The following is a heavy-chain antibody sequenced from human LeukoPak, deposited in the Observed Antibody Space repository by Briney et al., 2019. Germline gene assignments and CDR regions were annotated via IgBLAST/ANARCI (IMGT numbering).Heavy chain of an antibody. V-gene: IGHV1-69*05. Sequence: SVKVSCKASGYTFTSYYMHWVRQAPGQGLEWMGRIIPIFGTANYAQKFQGRVTITTDESTSTAYMELSSLRSEDTAVYYCARDIPHDYGDYEGWFDPWGQGTLVTVSS. J-gene: IGHJ5*02. CDR3: ARDIPHDYGDYEGWFDP. CDR2: IIPIFGTA. CDR1: GYTFTSYY. D-gene: IGHD4-17*01.